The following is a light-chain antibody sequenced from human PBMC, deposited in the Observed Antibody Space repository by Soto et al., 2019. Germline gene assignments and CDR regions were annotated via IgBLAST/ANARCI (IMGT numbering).Light chain of an antibody. CDR3: SSYTSSSTVV. V-gene: IGLV2-14*01. CDR1: SSDVGGYNY. J-gene: IGLJ2*01. CDR2: EVS. Sequence: QSALTHPASVSGSPGQSITISCTGTSSDVGGYNYVSWYQQHPGKAPKLMIYEVSNRPSGVSNRFSGSKSGNTASLTISGLQAEDEADYHCSSYTSSSTVVFGGGTKLTVL.